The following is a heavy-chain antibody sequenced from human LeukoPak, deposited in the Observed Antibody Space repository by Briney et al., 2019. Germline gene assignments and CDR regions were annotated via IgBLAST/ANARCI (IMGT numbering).Heavy chain of an antibody. J-gene: IGHJ4*02. V-gene: IGHV3-30*18. D-gene: IGHD1-26*01. CDR2: ISYDGSNK. CDR1: GFTFSSYG. Sequence: PGRSLRLSCAASGFTFSSYGMHWVRQAPGKGLEWVAVISYDGSNKYYADSVKGRFTISRDNSKNTLYLQMNSLRAEDTAVYYCAKDSGKVGAIDYWGQGTLVTVPS. CDR3: AKDSGKVGAIDY.